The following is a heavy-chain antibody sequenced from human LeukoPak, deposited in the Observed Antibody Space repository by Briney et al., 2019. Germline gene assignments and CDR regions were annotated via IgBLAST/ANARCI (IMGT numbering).Heavy chain of an antibody. CDR3: ARQEPGFDI. J-gene: IGHJ3*02. CDR1: GFTFSTYI. V-gene: IGHV3-48*01. Sequence: PGGSLRLSCAASGFTFSTYIMSWVRQAPGKGLEWVSYISSSSGPIYYAASVKGRFTISRDNAKNSLYLQMNSLRAEDTGVYYCARQEPGFDIWGQGTMVNVSS. D-gene: IGHD1-14*01. CDR2: ISSSSGPI.